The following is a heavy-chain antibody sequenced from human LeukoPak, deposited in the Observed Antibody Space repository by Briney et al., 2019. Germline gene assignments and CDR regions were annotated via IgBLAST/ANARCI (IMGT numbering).Heavy chain of an antibody. V-gene: IGHV3-33*01. D-gene: IGHD4-17*01. J-gene: IGHJ5*02. CDR2: IWYDGSNK. CDR3: ARGYGDRLDCFDP. CDR1: GFTFSSYG. Sequence: GGSLRLSCAASGFTFSSYGMHWVRQAPGKGLEWVGVIWYDGSNKYYADSVKGRFTISRDNSKNTLYLQMNSLRAEDTAVYYCARGYGDRLDCFDPWGQGTLVTVSS.